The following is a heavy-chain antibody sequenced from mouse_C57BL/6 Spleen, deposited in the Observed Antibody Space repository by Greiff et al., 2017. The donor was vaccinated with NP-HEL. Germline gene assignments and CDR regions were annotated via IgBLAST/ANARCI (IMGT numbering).Heavy chain of an antibody. V-gene: IGHV6-6*01. D-gene: IGHD1-1*01. J-gene: IGHJ3*01. Sequence: EVQRVESGGGLVQPGGSMKLSCAASGFTFSDSWMDWVRQSPEKGLEWVAEIRNKANNHATYYAESVKGRFTISRDDSKSSVYLQMNSLRAEDTGIYYCTSPYYDSSSAPFAYWGQGTLVTVSA. CDR3: TSPYYDSSSAPFAY. CDR2: IRNKANNHAT. CDR1: GFTFSDSW.